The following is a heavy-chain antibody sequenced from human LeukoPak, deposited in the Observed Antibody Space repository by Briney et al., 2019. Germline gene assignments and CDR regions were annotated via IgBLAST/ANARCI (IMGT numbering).Heavy chain of an antibody. CDR2: ISGSGSGA. V-gene: IGHV3-11*06. J-gene: IGHJ3*02. CDR3: ARERTSYSPDAFDI. Sequence: GGSLRLSCAASGFTFSDYYMNWIRQAPGKGLEWVSYISGSGSGANYADSVKGRFTISRDNAKNSLYLQMNSLRAEDTAVYYCARERTSYSPDAFDIWGQGTMVTVSS. D-gene: IGHD6-13*01. CDR1: GFTFSDYY.